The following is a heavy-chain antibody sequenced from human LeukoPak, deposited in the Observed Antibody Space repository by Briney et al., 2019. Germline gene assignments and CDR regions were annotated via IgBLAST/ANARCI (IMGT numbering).Heavy chain of an antibody. Sequence: SETLSLTCTVSGGSISSGGYYWSWIRQHPGKGLEWIGYIYYSGSTYYNPSLKSRVTISVDTSKNQFSLKLSSVTAADTAVYYCARDRALLWFGEFPRGGSNWFDPWGQGTLVTVSS. CDR1: GGSISSGGYY. V-gene: IGHV4-31*03. CDR2: IYYSGST. J-gene: IGHJ5*02. CDR3: ARDRALLWFGEFPRGGSNWFDP. D-gene: IGHD3-10*01.